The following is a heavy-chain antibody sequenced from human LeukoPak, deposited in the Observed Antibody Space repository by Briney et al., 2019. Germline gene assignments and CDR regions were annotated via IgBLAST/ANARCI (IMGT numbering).Heavy chain of an antibody. Sequence: GASVKVSCKASGYTFTSYDINWVRQATGQGLEWMGWINPNSGGTNYAQKFQGRVTMTRDTSISTAYMELSRLRSDDTAVYYCARDLSGSYYNYYYYYMDVWGKGTTVTIS. CDR1: GYTFTSYD. J-gene: IGHJ6*03. CDR3: ARDLSGSYYNYYYYYMDV. V-gene: IGHV1-2*02. D-gene: IGHD3-10*01. CDR2: INPNSGGT.